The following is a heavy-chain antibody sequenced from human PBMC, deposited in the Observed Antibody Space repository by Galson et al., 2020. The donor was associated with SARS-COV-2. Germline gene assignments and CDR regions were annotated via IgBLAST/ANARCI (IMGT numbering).Heavy chain of an antibody. CDR2: INSDGGTT. J-gene: IGHJ4*02. V-gene: IGHV3-74*01. Sequence: GGSLRLSCAASGFTFSSYWMHWVRQAPGKGLVWVSRINSDGGTTRYADSVKGRFTISRDNAKNTMYLQMNSLRAEDTAVYYCGRVVLGATGYDYWGRGTLVTVSS. D-gene: IGHD1-26*01. CDR1: GFTFSSYW. CDR3: GRVVLGATGYDY.